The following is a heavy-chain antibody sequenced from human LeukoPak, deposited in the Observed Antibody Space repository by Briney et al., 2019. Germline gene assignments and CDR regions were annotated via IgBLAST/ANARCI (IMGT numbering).Heavy chain of an antibody. CDR3: ATVGEQQLVLGYFQH. D-gene: IGHD6-13*01. Sequence: SETLSLTCTVSGGSISSYYWSWIRQPPGKGLEWIGYIYFSGSANYNSSLKSRVTFSADASKNQFSLRLSSVTAADTAVYYCATVGEQQLVLGYFQHWGQGTLVTVPS. CDR1: GGSISSYY. CDR2: IYFSGSA. V-gene: IGHV4-59*01. J-gene: IGHJ1*01.